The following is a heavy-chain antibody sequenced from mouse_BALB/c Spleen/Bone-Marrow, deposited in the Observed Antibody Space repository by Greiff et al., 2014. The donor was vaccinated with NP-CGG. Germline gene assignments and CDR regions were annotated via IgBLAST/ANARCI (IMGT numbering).Heavy chain of an antibody. D-gene: IGHD4-1*01. J-gene: IGHJ2*01. CDR1: GFTFSSFG. V-gene: IGHV5-17*02. CDR3: SSGGNWDDLDY. CDR2: ISSVSSTI. Sequence: EVKLMESGGGLVQPGGSRKLSCAASGFTFSSFGMHWVRQAPEKGLEWVAYISSVSSTIYYADPVKGRFTITRNNPKNTLFLQMSRLRAEDTAMYYCSSGGNWDDLDYWGQGTTLTVSS.